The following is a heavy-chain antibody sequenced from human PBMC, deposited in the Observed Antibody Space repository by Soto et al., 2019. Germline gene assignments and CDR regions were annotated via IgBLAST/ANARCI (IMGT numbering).Heavy chain of an antibody. Sequence: QVQLVQSGAEVKKPGASVKVSCKASGYTFTSYGISWVRQAPGQGLEWMGWISAYNGNTNYAQKLQGRFTMTTDTSTSTAYMELRSLRSDDTAVYYCASPYQAYYYDSSGTGAFDIWGQGTMVTVSS. CDR1: GYTFTSYG. CDR3: ASPYQAYYYDSSGTGAFDI. D-gene: IGHD3-22*01. CDR2: ISAYNGNT. J-gene: IGHJ3*02. V-gene: IGHV1-18*01.